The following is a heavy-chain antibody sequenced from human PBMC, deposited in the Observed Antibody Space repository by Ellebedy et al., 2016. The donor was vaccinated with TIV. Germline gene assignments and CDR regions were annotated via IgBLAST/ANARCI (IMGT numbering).Heavy chain of an antibody. V-gene: IGHV1-18*01. J-gene: IGHJ4*02. CDR1: GGTFSSYA. CDR2: ISAYNGNT. D-gene: IGHD4/OR15-4a*01. CDR3: ASANGRVEFEY. Sequence: ASVKVSCKASGGTFSSYAISWVRQAPGQGLEWMGWISAYNGNTNYAQKLQGRVTMTTDTSTSTAYMELRSLRSDDTAMYYCASANGRVEFEYWGQGNLVTVSP.